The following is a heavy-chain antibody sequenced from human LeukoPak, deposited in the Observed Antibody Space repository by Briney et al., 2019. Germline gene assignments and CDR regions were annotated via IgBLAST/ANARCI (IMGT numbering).Heavy chain of an antibody. J-gene: IGHJ4*02. D-gene: IGHD3-22*01. Sequence: GGSLRLSCAASGFTVSRYYMSWVRQAPGKGLQWVSVIYSDGSTYHADSVKGRFTISRDNSKYTLYLQMNSLRAEDTAVYYCARAAYGSNGYTAEVADYWGQGTLVTVSS. CDR3: ARAAYGSNGYTAEVADY. V-gene: IGHV3-53*01. CDR2: IYSDGST. CDR1: GFTVSRYY.